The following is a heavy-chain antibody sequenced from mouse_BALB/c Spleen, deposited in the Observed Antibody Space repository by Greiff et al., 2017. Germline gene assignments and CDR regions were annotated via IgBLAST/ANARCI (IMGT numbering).Heavy chain of an antibody. CDR3: ARDRQLGLRTAY. D-gene: IGHD3-1*01. Sequence: EVKLEESGGGLVQPGGSLKLSCAASGFTFSSYGMSWVRQTPDKRLELVATINSNGGSTYYPDSVKGRFTISRDNAKNTLYLQMSSLKSEDTAMYYCARDRQLGLRTAYWGQGTLVTVSA. CDR1: GFTFSSYG. V-gene: IGHV5-6-3*01. CDR2: INSNGGST. J-gene: IGHJ3*01.